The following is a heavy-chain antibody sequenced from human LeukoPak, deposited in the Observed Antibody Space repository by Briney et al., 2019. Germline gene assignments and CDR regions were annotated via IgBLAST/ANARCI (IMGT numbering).Heavy chain of an antibody. V-gene: IGHV4-4*02. CDR2: IYHSGNT. CDR3: ARGTAAAGNFEY. D-gene: IGHD6-13*01. Sequence: SGTLSLTCAVSGGSINSSNWWSWVRQPPGKGLEWMGEIYHSGNTNYNSSLKSRITISVDKSKNQLSLKLSSVTAADTAVYYCARGTAAAGNFEYWGQGTLVTVSS. CDR1: GGSINSSNW. J-gene: IGHJ4*02.